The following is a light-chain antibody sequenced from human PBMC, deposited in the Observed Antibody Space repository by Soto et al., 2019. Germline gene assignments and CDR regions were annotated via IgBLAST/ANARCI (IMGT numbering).Light chain of an antibody. CDR1: QSVSSSY. Sequence: EIVWTQSPGTLSLSPGERATLSCRASQSVSSSYLAWYQQKPGQAPRLLIYGASSRATGIPDRFSGSGSGTDFTLTISRLEPEDFAVYYCQQYGSSPEVTFGGGTKVDIK. V-gene: IGKV3-20*01. J-gene: IGKJ4*01. CDR3: QQYGSSPEVT. CDR2: GAS.